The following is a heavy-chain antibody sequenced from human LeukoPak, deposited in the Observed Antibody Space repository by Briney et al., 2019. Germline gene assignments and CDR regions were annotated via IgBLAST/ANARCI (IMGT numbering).Heavy chain of an antibody. CDR1: GFTFSGFA. CDR3: VKKGPAGDPPYFNY. V-gene: IGHV3-23*01. D-gene: IGHD3-10*01. CDR2: ISNNGSGT. J-gene: IGHJ4*02. Sequence: PGGSLRLSCAASGFTFSGFAMSWVRQAPGKGLEWVAAISNNGSGTYFVDSVKGRFTVSRDNSKNTLFLQMNSLRAEDTAVYYCVKKGPAGDPPYFNYWGQGTLVTVSS.